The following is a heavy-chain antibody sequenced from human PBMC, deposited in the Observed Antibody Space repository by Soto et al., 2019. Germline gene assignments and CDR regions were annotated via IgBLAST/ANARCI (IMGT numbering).Heavy chain of an antibody. J-gene: IGHJ6*02. Sequence: QLQLVQSGAEIQKPGASVKVSCKASGYTFSIYAINWVRQAPGQGLEWMGWNSAYNGYTKYAQIXXGSVTMTTDTXXSXAXTELRHLRSDDTAVYYCAKDRGRSRFTYFYYYGMDVWGQGTTLTVSS. CDR3: AKDRGRSRFTYFYYYGMDV. D-gene: IGHD3-10*01. V-gene: IGHV1-18*01. CDR1: GYTFSIYA. CDR2: NSAYNGYT.